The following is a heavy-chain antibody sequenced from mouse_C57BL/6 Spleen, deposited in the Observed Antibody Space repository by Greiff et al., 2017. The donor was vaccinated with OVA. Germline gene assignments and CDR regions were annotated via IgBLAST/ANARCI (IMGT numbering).Heavy chain of an antibody. CDR3: ARGDGYWYFDV. V-gene: IGHV5-9*01. Sequence: DVKLVESGGGLVKPGGSLKLSCAASGFTFSSYTMSWVRQTPEKRLEWVATISGGGGNTYYQDSVKGRFTISRDDAKNTLYLQMSSLRSEDAALYYCARGDGYWYFDVWGTGTTVTVSS. CDR2: ISGGGGNT. CDR1: GFTFSSYT. D-gene: IGHD2-3*01. J-gene: IGHJ1*03.